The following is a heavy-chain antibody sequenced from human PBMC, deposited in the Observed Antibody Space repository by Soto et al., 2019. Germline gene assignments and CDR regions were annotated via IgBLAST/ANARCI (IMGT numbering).Heavy chain of an antibody. CDR1: GFTFSSYE. V-gene: IGHV3-48*03. J-gene: IGHJ4*02. D-gene: IGHD2-15*01. CDR2: ISSSGSTI. Sequence: EVQLVESGGGLVQPGGSLRLSCAASGFTFSSYEMNWVRQAPGKGLEWVSYISSSGSTIYYADSVKGRFTISRDNAKNTLYLQMNSLRAEDTALYYSARSCSGGSCYNDYWGQGTLVTVSS. CDR3: ARSCSGGSCYNDY.